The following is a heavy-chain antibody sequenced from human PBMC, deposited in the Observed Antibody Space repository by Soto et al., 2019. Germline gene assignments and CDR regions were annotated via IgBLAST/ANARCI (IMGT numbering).Heavy chain of an antibody. CDR3: AKFRGPSYSYYYMDV. J-gene: IGHJ6*03. D-gene: IGHD3-16*01. Sequence: EVQLLESGGGLVQLGGSLRLSCAASGFTFGTYAMKWLRQAPGRGLECVSFISGSGRTTYYADSVKGRFTVSRDNSKNTMYLQMNSLRAEDTALYYCAKFRGPSYSYYYMDVWGKGTTVTVSS. CDR1: GFTFGTYA. CDR2: ISGSGRTT. V-gene: IGHV3-23*01.